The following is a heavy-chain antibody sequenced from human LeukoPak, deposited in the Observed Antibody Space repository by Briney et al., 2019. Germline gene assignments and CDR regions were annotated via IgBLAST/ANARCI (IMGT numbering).Heavy chain of an antibody. CDR2: ISAYNGNT. CDR1: GYTFTSYG. V-gene: IGHV1-18*01. D-gene: IGHD3-22*01. Sequence: GASVKVSCKASGYTFTSYGISWVRQAPGQGLEWMGWISAYNGNTNYAQKLQGRVTMTTDASTSTAYMELRSLRSDDTAVYYCARDYYDSSGYLSHCGYWGQGTLVTVSS. J-gene: IGHJ4*02. CDR3: ARDYYDSSGYLSHCGY.